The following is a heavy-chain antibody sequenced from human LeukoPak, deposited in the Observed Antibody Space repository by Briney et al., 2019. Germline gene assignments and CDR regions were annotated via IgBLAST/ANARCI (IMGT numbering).Heavy chain of an antibody. CDR1: GTSISSSTYY. D-gene: IGHD6-19*01. CDR2: INHSGST. V-gene: IGHV4-39*07. CDR3: ARDSSGWYDY. J-gene: IGHJ4*02. Sequence: SETLSLTCTLSGTSISSSTYYYWSWIRQPPGKGLEWIGEINHSGSTNYNPSLKSRVTISVDTSKNQFSLKLSSVTAADTAVYYCARDSSGWYDYWGQGTLVTVSS.